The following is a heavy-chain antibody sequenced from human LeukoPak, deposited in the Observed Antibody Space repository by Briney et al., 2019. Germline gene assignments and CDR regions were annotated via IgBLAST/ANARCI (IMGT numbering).Heavy chain of an antibody. CDR3: AKGWSGYFRSPFDL. Sequence: GGSLRLSCTASGFTFSSFAMNWVRQVPGKGLEWVSVVTGDSGTIHYSDSVKGRLTISRGNSKNTLYLQMNNLRAEDTAVYYCAKGWSGYFRSPFDLWGQGTMVTVPS. D-gene: IGHD3-3*01. V-gene: IGHV3-23*01. CDR2: VTGDSGTI. J-gene: IGHJ3*01. CDR1: GFTFSSFA.